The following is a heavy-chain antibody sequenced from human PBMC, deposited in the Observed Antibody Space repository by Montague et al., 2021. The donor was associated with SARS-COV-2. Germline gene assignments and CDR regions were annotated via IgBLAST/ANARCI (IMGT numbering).Heavy chain of an antibody. CDR3: ARGHYGAETSGMDV. Sequence: SLRLSCAASGFNFGSFAMHWVRQAPGKGLEWVAPISYDAYNSDYRDSVKGRFTISRDNSKNMLFLQMSGLRLDDTAVYYCARGHYGAETSGMDVWGQGTTVTVSS. CDR1: GFNFGSFA. V-gene: IGHV3-30*04. CDR2: ISYDAYNS. D-gene: IGHD4-17*01. J-gene: IGHJ6*02.